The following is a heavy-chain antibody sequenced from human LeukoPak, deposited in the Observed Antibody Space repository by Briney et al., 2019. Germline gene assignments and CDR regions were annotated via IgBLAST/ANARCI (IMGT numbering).Heavy chain of an antibody. J-gene: IGHJ4*02. Sequence: PGGSRRLSCAASGFTFSSYAMRWVRQAPGKGLEWVSAISGSGGSTYYADSVKGRFTISRDNSKNTLYLQMNSLRAEDTAVYYCAKSLVAAFGYWGQGTLVTVSS. D-gene: IGHD5-12*01. CDR3: AKSLVAAFGY. V-gene: IGHV3-23*01. CDR2: ISGSGGST. CDR1: GFTFSSYA.